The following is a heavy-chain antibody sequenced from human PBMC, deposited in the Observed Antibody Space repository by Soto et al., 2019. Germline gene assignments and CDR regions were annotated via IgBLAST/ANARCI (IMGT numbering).Heavy chain of an antibody. D-gene: IGHD6-6*01. J-gene: IGHJ4*02. Sequence: SETLSLTCTVSGGSISSYYWSWIRQPPGKGLEWIGYIYYSGSTNYNPSLKSRVTISVDTSKNQFSLKLSSVTAADTAVYYCARVVSSSPSFASYYFDYWGQGTLVDGSP. CDR2: IYYSGST. CDR1: GGSISSYY. CDR3: ARVVSSSPSFASYYFDY. V-gene: IGHV4-59*01.